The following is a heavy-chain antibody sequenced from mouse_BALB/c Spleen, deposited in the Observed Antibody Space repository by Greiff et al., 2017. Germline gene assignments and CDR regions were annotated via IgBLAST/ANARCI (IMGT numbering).Heavy chain of an antibody. Sequence: QVQLQQSGAELVRPGTSVKVSCKASGYAFTNYLIEWVKQRPGQGLEWIGVINPGSGGTNYNEKFKGKATLTADKSSSTAYMQLSSLTSDDSAVYFCARLGGNYDYFDYWGQGTTLTVSS. CDR3: ARLGGNYDYFDY. CDR2: INPGSGGT. V-gene: IGHV1-54*01. D-gene: IGHD2-1*01. CDR1: GYAFTNYL. J-gene: IGHJ2*01.